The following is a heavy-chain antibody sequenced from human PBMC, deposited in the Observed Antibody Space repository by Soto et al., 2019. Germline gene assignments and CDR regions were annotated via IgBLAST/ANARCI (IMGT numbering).Heavy chain of an antibody. D-gene: IGHD3-22*01. CDR2: ISAYNGNT. CDR3: ARDQEGITMIVGGT. Sequence: ASVKVSCKASGDIFTSYGINWVRQAPGQGLEWMGWISAYNGNTNYAQKFQGRVTMTTDTSTSTAYMELRSLRSDDTAVYYCARDQEGITMIVGGTWGQGTLVTVSS. CDR1: GDIFTSYG. V-gene: IGHV1-18*01. J-gene: IGHJ5*02.